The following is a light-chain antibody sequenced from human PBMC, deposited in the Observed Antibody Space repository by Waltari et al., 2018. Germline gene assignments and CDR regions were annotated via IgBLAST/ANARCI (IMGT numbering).Light chain of an antibody. Sequence: DIVMTQSPDSLAVSLGQRATINCKPSQTVLYSSNNKNYLDWYQQKPGQPPKLVIYWASTRESGVPDRFSASGSGTDFNFTISSLQAEDVAVYYCQQYYTSPYTFAQGTKLEIK. CDR1: QTVLYSSNNKNY. V-gene: IGKV4-1*01. CDR2: WAS. CDR3: QQYYTSPYT. J-gene: IGKJ2*01.